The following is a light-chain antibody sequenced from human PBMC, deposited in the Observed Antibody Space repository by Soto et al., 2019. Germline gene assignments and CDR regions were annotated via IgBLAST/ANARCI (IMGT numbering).Light chain of an antibody. CDR1: QSVSSN. Sequence: EIVMTQSPATLSVSPGERATLSCRASQSVSSNLAWYQQKPSQAPRLLIYGASTMATGIPARFSGSGSGTEFTLTISSLQSEDFAVYYCQQYNNWPSGTFGQGTKV. CDR2: GAS. J-gene: IGKJ1*01. CDR3: QQYNNWPSGT. V-gene: IGKV3-15*01.